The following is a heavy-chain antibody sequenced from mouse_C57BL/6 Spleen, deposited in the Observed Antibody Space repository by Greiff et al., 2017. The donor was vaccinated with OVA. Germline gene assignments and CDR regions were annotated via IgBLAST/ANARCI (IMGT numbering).Heavy chain of an antibody. D-gene: IGHD1-1*01. CDR3: ASHYYGSRAFAY. Sequence: VQLQQSGAELVKPGASVKLSCTASGFNIKDYYMHWVKQRTEQGLEWIGRIDPEDGDTKYAPKFQGKATITDDTSSNTAYLQLSSLTSEDTAVYYGASHYYGSRAFAYWGQGTLVTVSA. CDR2: IDPEDGDT. J-gene: IGHJ3*01. V-gene: IGHV14-2*01. CDR1: GFNIKDYY.